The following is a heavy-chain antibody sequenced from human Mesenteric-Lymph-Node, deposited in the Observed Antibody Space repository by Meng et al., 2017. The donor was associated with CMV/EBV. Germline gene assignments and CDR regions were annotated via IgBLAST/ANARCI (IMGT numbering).Heavy chain of an antibody. J-gene: IGHJ6*02. CDR2: IIPRFATT. CDR3: AAGYDVLTDYFYGIDF. Sequence: SVKVSCKVSGGTFNDYGISWVRQAPGQGLEWMGGIIPRFATTNFAQRFQGRVTITSDESTTTVYMEMSSLRSEDTAVYYCAAGYDVLTDYFYGIDFWGPGTTVTVSS. V-gene: IGHV1-69*13. D-gene: IGHD3/OR15-3a*01. CDR1: GGTFNDYG.